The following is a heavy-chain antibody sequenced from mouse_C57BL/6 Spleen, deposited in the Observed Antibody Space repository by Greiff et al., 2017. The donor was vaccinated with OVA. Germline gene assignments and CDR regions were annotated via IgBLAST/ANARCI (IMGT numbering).Heavy chain of an antibody. CDR2: IDPANGNT. V-gene: IGHV14-3*01. CDR3: ARPIYYGYDGGYYFDY. CDR1: GFNIKNTY. Sequence: EVQLQQSVAELVRPGASVKLSCTASGFNIKNTYMHWVKQRPEQGLEWIGRIDPANGNTKYAPKFQGKATITADTSSNTAYLQLSSLTSEDTAIYYCARPIYYGYDGGYYFDYWGQGTTLTVSS. D-gene: IGHD2-2*01. J-gene: IGHJ2*01.